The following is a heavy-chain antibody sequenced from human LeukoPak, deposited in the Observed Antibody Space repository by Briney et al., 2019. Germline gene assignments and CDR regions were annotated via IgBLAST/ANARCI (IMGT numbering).Heavy chain of an antibody. CDR2: MNPDNGDT. V-gene: IGHV1-8*02. J-gene: IGHJ4*02. Sequence: GASVKVSCKASGYTFTSYGISWVRQAPGQGLEWMGWMNPDNGDTAYAQKFQGRITMTRSTSISTAYLELSGLRSEDTAVYYCARGLGTYDSSELTWPMISFWGQGTLVTVSS. D-gene: IGHD3-22*01. CDR1: GYTFTSYG. CDR3: ARGLGTYDSSELTWPMISF.